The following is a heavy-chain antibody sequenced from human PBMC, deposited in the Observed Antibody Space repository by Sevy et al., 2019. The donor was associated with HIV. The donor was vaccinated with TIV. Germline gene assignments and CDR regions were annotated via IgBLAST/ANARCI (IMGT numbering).Heavy chain of an antibody. Sequence: SETLSLTCTVSGGSISSYYWSWIRQPPGKGLEWIGYIYYSGSTNYNPSLKSRVTISVDTSTNQFSLKLSSVTAADTAVYYCASEKAPYGSGSYYNGGSGYYYYMDVWGKGTTVTVSS. CDR2: IYYSGST. J-gene: IGHJ6*03. CDR3: ASEKAPYGSGSYYNGGSGYYYYMDV. D-gene: IGHD3-10*01. CDR1: GGSISSYY. V-gene: IGHV4-59*01.